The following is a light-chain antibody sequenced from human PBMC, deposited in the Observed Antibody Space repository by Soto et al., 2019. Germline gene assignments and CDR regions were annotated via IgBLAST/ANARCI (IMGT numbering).Light chain of an antibody. V-gene: IGKV1-39*01. Sequence: DIQMTQSPSSLSASVGDRVTITCRASQSISTYLNWYQQKPGKAPKLLIYAASSLQSGVPSRFSGSGSGTDFTLTISSLQPEDFATYYCQKSYSIPYTFGQGIKLEIK. CDR3: QKSYSIPYT. J-gene: IGKJ2*01. CDR1: QSISTY. CDR2: AAS.